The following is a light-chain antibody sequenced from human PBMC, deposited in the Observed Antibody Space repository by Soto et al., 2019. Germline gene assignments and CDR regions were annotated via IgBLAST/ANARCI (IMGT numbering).Light chain of an antibody. CDR1: SSDVGSYNR. V-gene: IGLV2-18*02. CDR2: DVS. CDR3: SSYTSSNTYV. Sequence: QSALTQPPSVSGSPGQSATISCTGTSSDVGSYNRVSWYQQPPGTAPKLMIYDVSNRPSGVPDRFSGSKSGNTASLTISGLQAEDEADYYCSSYTSSNTYVFGTGTKVTVL. J-gene: IGLJ1*01.